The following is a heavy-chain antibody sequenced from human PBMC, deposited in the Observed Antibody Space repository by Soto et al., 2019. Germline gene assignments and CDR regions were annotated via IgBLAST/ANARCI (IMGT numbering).Heavy chain of an antibody. CDR1: GFTFSTYS. D-gene: IGHD3-9*01. V-gene: IGHV3-21*01. J-gene: IGHJ4*02. CDR2: ISSSSSYI. Sequence: PGGSLRLSCAASGFTFSTYSINWVRQAPGKGLDWVSSISSSSSYIYYADSVKGRFTISRDNAKNSLYLQMNSLRADDTAVYYCARFSGTGLDYWGQGTLVTVSS. CDR3: ARFSGTGLDY.